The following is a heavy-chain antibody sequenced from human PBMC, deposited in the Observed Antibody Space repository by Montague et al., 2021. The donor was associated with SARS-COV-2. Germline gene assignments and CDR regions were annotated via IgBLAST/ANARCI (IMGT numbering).Heavy chain of an antibody. CDR3: ARGGTYHYGMDV. Sequence: SETLSLTCAVSAGSISSPNWWNWVRQPPGKGLEWIGEIYYAGNTNYNPSLKSRVTIFIDKSKNHLSLQLSSVTAADTAVYYCARGGTYHYGMDVWGQGTTVAVSS. D-gene: IGHD3-16*01. CDR1: AGSISSPNW. J-gene: IGHJ6*02. V-gene: IGHV4-4*02. CDR2: IYYAGNT.